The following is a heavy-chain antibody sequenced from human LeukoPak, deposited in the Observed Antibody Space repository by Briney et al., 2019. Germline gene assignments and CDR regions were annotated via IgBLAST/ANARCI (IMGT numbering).Heavy chain of an antibody. J-gene: IGHJ3*02. V-gene: IGHV4-59*11. CDR1: GGSISNHY. CDR3: ARDSLVAATLFYAFDI. CDR2: VHYSRGT. Sequence: PSETLSLTCTVSGGSISNHYCNWIRQSPGKELEWIGYVHYSRGTNYNPSLKSRVTISVDTSKNQFSLKLSSVTAADTAVYYCARDSLVAATLFYAFDIWGQGTMVTVSS. D-gene: IGHD2-15*01.